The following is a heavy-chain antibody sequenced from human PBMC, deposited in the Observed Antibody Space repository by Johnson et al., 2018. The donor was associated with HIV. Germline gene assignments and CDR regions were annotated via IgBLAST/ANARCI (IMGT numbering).Heavy chain of an antibody. CDR2: ISYDGSNK. D-gene: IGHD3-22*01. CDR3: AGEYYDSSGYYRLFAFDI. CDR1: GFTFSSYP. J-gene: IGHJ3*02. V-gene: IGHV3-30*04. Sequence: QVQLVESGGGVVQPGRSLRLSCAGSGFTFSSYPMHWVRQPPGKGLEWVAVISYDGSNKYYADSVKGRFTISRDNSKNTLYLQMNSLRAEDTAVYYCAGEYYDSSGYYRLFAFDIWGQGTMVTVCS.